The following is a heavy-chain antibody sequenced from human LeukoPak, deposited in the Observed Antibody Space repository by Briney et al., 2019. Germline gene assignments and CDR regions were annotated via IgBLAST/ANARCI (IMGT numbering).Heavy chain of an antibody. Sequence: GGSLRLSCAASGFTFSSYEMNWVRQAPGKGLEWVSYISSSGSTIYYADSVKGRFTISRDNAKNSLYLQMNSLRAEDTAAYYCAILTPGAYSSGFRPFDYWGQGTLVTVSS. CDR3: AILTPGAYSSGFRPFDY. V-gene: IGHV3-48*03. D-gene: IGHD6-19*01. CDR1: GFTFSSYE. CDR2: ISSSGSTI. J-gene: IGHJ4*02.